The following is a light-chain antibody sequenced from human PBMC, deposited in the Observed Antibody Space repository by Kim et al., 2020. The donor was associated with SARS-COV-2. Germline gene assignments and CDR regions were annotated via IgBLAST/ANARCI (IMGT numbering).Light chain of an antibody. J-gene: IGLJ3*02. CDR3: ALYMGSGIWV. CDR1: SGSVSASYY. CDR2: STD. Sequence: QTVVTQETSFSVSPGGTVTLTCGLNSGSVSASYYPTWYQQTPGQPPRTLIYSTDTRSSGVPDRFSGSIFGTKAALTITGAQAEDESDYYCALYMGSGIWVFGGGTQLTVL. V-gene: IGLV8-61*01.